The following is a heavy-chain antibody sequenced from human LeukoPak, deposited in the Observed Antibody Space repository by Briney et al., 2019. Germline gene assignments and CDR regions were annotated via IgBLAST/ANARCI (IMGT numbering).Heavy chain of an antibody. Sequence: SETLSLTCTVSGGSISSYYWSWIRQPPGKGLEWIGYIYYSGGTNYNPSLKSRVTISVDTSKNQFSLKLSSVTAADTAVYYCARVLGSEFDPWGQGTLVTVSS. CDR1: GGSISSYY. D-gene: IGHD3-16*01. CDR2: IYYSGGT. J-gene: IGHJ5*02. V-gene: IGHV4-59*01. CDR3: ARVLGSEFDP.